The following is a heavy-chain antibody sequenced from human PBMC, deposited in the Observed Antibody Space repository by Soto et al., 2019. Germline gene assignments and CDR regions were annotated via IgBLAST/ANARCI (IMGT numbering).Heavy chain of an antibody. CDR1: GFTFSKSA. V-gene: IGHV3-21*01. CDR2: VSSDSAYI. CDR3: ARDRGGGALDY. Sequence: EVQLVESGGGLVKPGGSLRLSCAASGFTFSKSAMNWVRQAPGKGLEWVSSVSSDSAYIYYADSVKGRFTISRDKAENSLYLQMNNLRAEDTAVYYCARDRGGGALDYWGQGTLVTVSS. J-gene: IGHJ4*02. D-gene: IGHD3-10*01.